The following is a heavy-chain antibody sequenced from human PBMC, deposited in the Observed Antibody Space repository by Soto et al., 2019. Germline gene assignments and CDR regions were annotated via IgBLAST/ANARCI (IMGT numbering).Heavy chain of an antibody. D-gene: IGHD3-3*01. V-gene: IGHV3-9*01. CDR1: GFKFDDYA. Sequence: EVQLVESGGGLVQPGRSLRLSCAASGFKFDDYAMHWVRQAPGKGLEWVSFISWNSGSIDYADSVKGRFTISRDNAKNSLYLQMNSLRAEDTALYYCAKGLDWRPEVYFESWGQGTLVTVSS. CDR3: AKGLDWRPEVYFES. CDR2: ISWNSGSI. J-gene: IGHJ4*02.